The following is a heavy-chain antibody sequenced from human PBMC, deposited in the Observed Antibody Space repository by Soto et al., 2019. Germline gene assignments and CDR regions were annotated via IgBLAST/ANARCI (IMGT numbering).Heavy chain of an antibody. CDR1: GYTFTSYG. J-gene: IGHJ3*02. CDR2: ISAYNGNT. CDR3: ARDMGDIVVVVAAMSDAFDI. Sequence: ASVKVSCKASGYTFTSYGISWVRQAPGQGLEWMGWISAYNGNTNYAQKLQGRVTMTTDTSTSTAYMELRSLRSDDTAVYYCARDMGDIVVVVAAMSDAFDIWGQGTMVTVSS. V-gene: IGHV1-18*01. D-gene: IGHD2-15*01.